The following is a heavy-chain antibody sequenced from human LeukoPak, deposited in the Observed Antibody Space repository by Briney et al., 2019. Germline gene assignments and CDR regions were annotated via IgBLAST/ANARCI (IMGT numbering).Heavy chain of an antibody. Sequence: SETLSLTCTVSGGSINSVDYYWTWIRQPPGKGLEWIGYIYYSGSTYYNPSLKSRVTMSIDTSRNQFSLKLTSVTDADTAVYYCARKSRSTYYFDYWGQGTLVTVSS. CDR1: GGSINSVDYY. CDR2: IYYSGST. CDR3: ARKSRSTYYFDY. V-gene: IGHV4-30-4*01. J-gene: IGHJ4*02.